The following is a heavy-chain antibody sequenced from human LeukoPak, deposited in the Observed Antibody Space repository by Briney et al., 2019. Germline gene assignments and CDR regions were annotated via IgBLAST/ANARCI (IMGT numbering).Heavy chain of an antibody. CDR2: ISSSSSTI. CDR1: GFTFSSYS. CDR3: ASLFSWHY. J-gene: IGHJ4*02. V-gene: IGHV3-48*01. Sequence: GGSLRPSCAASGFTFSSYSMNWVRQAPGKGLEWLSYISSSSSTIYYADSVKGRFTISRDNAKNSLYLQMNSLRAEDTAVYYCASLFSWHYWGQGTLVTVSS.